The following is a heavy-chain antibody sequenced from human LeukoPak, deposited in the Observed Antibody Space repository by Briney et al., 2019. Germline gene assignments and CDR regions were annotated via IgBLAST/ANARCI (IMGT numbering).Heavy chain of an antibody. CDR3: VRENNGYDR. CDR1: GFTFSSYN. CDR2: ISSGPATK. D-gene: IGHD5-12*01. Sequence: PGGSLRLSCAASGFTFSSYNMQWVRQAPGKGLEWVSYISSGPATKYYADSVKGRFTISRDNAKNSLYLQMNSLRAEDTAVYYCVRENNGYDRWGQGTLVTVSS. J-gene: IGHJ5*02. V-gene: IGHV3-48*04.